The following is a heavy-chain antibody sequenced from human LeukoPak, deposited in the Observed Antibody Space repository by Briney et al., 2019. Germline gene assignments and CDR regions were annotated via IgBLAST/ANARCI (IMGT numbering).Heavy chain of an antibody. J-gene: IGHJ6*03. V-gene: IGHV3-23*01. D-gene: IGHD6-19*01. CDR2: ISGGGETT. CDR1: GFTFNNYA. Sequence: GGSLRLSCAASGFTFNNYAMNGVREAPGKGLEWVSSISGGGETTYYADSAKGRFTISRDNAKNSLYLQMNSLRAEDTAVYYCARDGRIAVAGTEFYYMDVWVKGTTVGVSS. CDR3: ARDGRIAVAGTEFYYMDV.